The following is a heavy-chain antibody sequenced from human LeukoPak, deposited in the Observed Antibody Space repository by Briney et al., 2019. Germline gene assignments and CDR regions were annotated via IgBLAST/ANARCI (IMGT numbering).Heavy chain of an antibody. D-gene: IGHD3-10*01. Sequence: GGSLRLSCAASGFTFSSYSMNWVRQAPGKGLEWVSSISSSSSYIYYADSVKGRFTISRDNAKNSLYLQMNSLRAEDTAVYYCAKPIAIDMVRGVTLWYFNYWGQGTLVTVSS. CDR2: ISSSSSYI. CDR1: GFTFSSYS. V-gene: IGHV3-21*01. J-gene: IGHJ4*02. CDR3: AKPIAIDMVRGVTLWYFNY.